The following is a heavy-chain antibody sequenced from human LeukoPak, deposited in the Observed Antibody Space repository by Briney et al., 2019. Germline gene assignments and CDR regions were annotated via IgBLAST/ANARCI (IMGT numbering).Heavy chain of an antibody. V-gene: IGHV4-39*07. J-gene: IGHJ2*01. D-gene: IGHD1-26*01. Sequence: SETLSLTCTVSGGSISSRSYYWGWIRQPPGKGLEWIGIIHYSGNTYYNPSLKSRVTMSVDTSKNQFSLRVSSVTAADTAVYYCVRRQWELQYFDLWGRGTLVAVSS. CDR1: GGSISSRSYY. CDR2: IHYSGNT. CDR3: VRRQWELQYFDL.